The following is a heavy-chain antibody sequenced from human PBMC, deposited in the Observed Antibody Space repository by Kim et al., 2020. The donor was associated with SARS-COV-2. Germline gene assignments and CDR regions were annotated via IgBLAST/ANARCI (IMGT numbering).Heavy chain of an antibody. V-gene: IGHV5-51*01. J-gene: IGHJ5*02. D-gene: IGHD6-6*01. CDR3: ARQGSSSANWFDP. Sequence: YSPSFQGQVTISADKSISTAYLQWSSLKASDTAMYYCARQGSSSANWFDPWGQGTLVTVSS.